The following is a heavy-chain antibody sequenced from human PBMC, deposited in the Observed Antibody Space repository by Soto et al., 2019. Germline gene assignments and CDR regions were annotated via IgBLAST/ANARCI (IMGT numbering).Heavy chain of an antibody. CDR1: GFTFSSYS. CDR2: ISSSGSYI. J-gene: IGHJ5*02. V-gene: IGHV3-21*01. D-gene: IGHD3-10*02. CDR3: ARAKYSYVSHPGGWFDP. Sequence: EVQLVESGGGLVKPGGSLRLSCAASGFTFSSYSMNWVRQAPGKGLEWVSSISSSGSYIYYADSVKGRFTISRDNAKNSLCLQMNSLRAEDTAVYYCARAKYSYVSHPGGWFDPWGQGTLVTVSS.